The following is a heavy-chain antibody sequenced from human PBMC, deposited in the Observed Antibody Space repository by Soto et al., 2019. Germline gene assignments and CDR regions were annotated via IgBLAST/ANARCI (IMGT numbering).Heavy chain of an antibody. V-gene: IGHV1-69*01. Sequence: QVQLVQSGAEVKKPGSSVKVSCKASGGTFSSYAISWVRQAPGQGLEWMGGFIPIFGTANYAQKCQGRVTITADESTSPAYMELSSLRSEDTAEYYCALCAELELRWFEPWGQGTLVTVSS. CDR3: ALCAELELRWFEP. D-gene: IGHD1-7*01. J-gene: IGHJ5*02. CDR1: GGTFSSYA. CDR2: FIPIFGTA.